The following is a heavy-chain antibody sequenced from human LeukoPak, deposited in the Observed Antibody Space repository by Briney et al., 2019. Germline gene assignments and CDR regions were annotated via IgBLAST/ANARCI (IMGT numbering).Heavy chain of an antibody. CDR3: ARQEYSSGWYIGY. Sequence: TSETLSLTCTVSGGSISSSSYYWGWIRQPPGKGLEWIGSIYYSGSTYYNPSLKSRVTISVDTSKNQFSLKLSSVTAADTAVYYCARQEYSSGWYIGYWGQGTLVTVSP. CDR2: IYYSGST. J-gene: IGHJ4*02. D-gene: IGHD6-19*01. V-gene: IGHV4-39*01. CDR1: GGSISSSSYY.